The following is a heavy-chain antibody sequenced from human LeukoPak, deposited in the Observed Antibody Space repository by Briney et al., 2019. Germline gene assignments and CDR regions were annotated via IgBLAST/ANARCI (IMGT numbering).Heavy chain of an antibody. Sequence: GGSLRLSCAASGFTFSDYYMSWIRQAPGKGLEWVSAISGSGGSTYYADSVKGRFTISRDNSKNTLYLQMNSLRAEDTAVYYCAKDRDGYINWGQGTLVTVSS. CDR1: GFTFSDYY. CDR3: AKDRDGYIN. J-gene: IGHJ4*02. V-gene: IGHV3-23*01. D-gene: IGHD5-18*01. CDR2: ISGSGGST.